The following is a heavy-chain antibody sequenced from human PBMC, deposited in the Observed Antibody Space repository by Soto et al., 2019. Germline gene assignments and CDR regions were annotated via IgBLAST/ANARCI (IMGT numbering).Heavy chain of an antibody. Sequence: PSETLSLTCTISNGSINRGGYYWSWIRQHPGKGLEWVGYMSYTGSTYYSPSFQGQVTISADKSISTAYLQWSSLKASDTAMYYCASSVWSRGYWGQGTLVTVSS. CDR1: NGSINRGGYY. CDR2: MSYTGST. D-gene: IGHD3-10*01. CDR3: ASSVWSRGY. J-gene: IGHJ4*02. V-gene: IGHV4-31*01.